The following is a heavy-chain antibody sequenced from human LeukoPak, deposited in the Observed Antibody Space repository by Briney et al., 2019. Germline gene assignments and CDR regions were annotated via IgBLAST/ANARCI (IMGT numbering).Heavy chain of an antibody. V-gene: IGHV4-31*03. Sequence: SQTLSLTCTVSGDLIIGAPYYWSWVRQHPGKGLEWIAYSYYSGNTYYNPSLKSRIGLSVDTSKNQFSLNLTSVTAADTAVYFCARVVGSTSWFDSWGQGTPVTVSS. J-gene: IGHJ5*01. D-gene: IGHD2-2*01. CDR1: GDLIIGAPYY. CDR2: SYYSGNT. CDR3: ARVVGSTSWFDS.